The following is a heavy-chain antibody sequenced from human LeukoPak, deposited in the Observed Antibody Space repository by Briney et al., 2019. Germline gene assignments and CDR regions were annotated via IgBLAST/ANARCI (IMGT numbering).Heavy chain of an antibody. V-gene: IGHV5-51*01. CDR1: GYGFTSYW. CDR2: IYPGDSDT. Sequence: GESLKISCKGTGYGFTSYWIGWVRQLPGKGLEWMGIIYPGDSDTRYSPSFQGQVTISADKSISTAYLQWSSLKASDTAMYYCARLSTIFGVVIMGPFDYWGQGTLVTVSS. J-gene: IGHJ4*02. CDR3: ARLSTIFGVVIMGPFDY. D-gene: IGHD3-3*01.